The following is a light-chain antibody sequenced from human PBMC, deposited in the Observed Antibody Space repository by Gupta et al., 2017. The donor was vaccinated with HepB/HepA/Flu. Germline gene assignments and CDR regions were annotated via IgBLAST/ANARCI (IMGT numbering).Light chain of an antibody. CDR2: GAS. J-gene: IGKJ4*01. CDR1: QHVGTN. V-gene: IGKV3-15*01. CDR3: QQDDNWPLT. Sequence: EVILTQSPIILSVSPGDRVTLSCRASQHVGTNLAWYRQKVGQAPRLLVYGASSRATSIPARFIGSGSETEFSLIINSLQSEDFALYFCQQDDNWPLTFGGGTRVE.